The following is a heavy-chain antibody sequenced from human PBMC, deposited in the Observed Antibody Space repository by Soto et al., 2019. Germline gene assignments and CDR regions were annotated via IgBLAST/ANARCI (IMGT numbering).Heavy chain of an antibody. D-gene: IGHD3-22*01. CDR2: IYHSGST. CDR3: ARRGGYYYDTSAYYLFDY. CDR1: GGSISSGGYS. V-gene: IGHV4-30-2*01. Sequence: PSETLSLTCAVSGGSISSGGYSWSWIRQPPGKGLGWIGYIYHSGSTYYNPSLKSRVTISVDRSKNQFSLKLSSVTAADTAVYYCARRGGYYYDTSAYYLFDYWGQGTQVTAPQ. J-gene: IGHJ4*02.